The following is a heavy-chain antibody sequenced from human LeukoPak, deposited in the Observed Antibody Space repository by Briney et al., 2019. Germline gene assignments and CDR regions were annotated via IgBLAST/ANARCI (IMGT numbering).Heavy chain of an antibody. Sequence: GSLRLSCAASGFTFSSYWMSWIRQPPGKGLEWIGEINHSGSTNYNPSLKSRVTISVDTSKNQFSLKLSSVTAADTAVYYCARGDVVGSGWSYTLGYWGQGTLVTVSS. CDR2: INHSGST. CDR3: ARGDVVGSGWSYTLGY. CDR1: GFTFSSYW. J-gene: IGHJ4*02. V-gene: IGHV4-34*01. D-gene: IGHD6-19*01.